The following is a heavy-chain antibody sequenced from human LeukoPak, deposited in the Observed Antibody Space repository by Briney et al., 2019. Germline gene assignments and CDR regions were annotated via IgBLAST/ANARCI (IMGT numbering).Heavy chain of an antibody. CDR2: ISTSSSYI. Sequence: PGGSLRPSCAASGFTFSSYAMSWVRQAPGKGLEWVSSISTSSSYIYYADSVKGRFTISRDNAKNSLYLQINSLRAEDTAVYYCAREGLVGATAMYWYFDLWGRGTLVTVSS. V-gene: IGHV3-21*01. J-gene: IGHJ2*01. CDR1: GFTFSSYA. D-gene: IGHD1-26*01. CDR3: AREGLVGATAMYWYFDL.